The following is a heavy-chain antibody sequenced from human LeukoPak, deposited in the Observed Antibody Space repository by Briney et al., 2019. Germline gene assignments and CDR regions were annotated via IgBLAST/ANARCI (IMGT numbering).Heavy chain of an antibody. Sequence: PGGSLRLSCAASGFTFSSYAKSWVRQAPGKGLEWVSAISGSGGSTYYADSVKGRFTISRDNSKNTLYLQMNSLRAEDTAVYYCAKGIPYYYDSSGGEFDYWGQGTLVTVSS. CDR3: AKGIPYYYDSSGGEFDY. J-gene: IGHJ4*02. D-gene: IGHD3-22*01. CDR1: GFTFSSYA. CDR2: ISGSGGST. V-gene: IGHV3-23*01.